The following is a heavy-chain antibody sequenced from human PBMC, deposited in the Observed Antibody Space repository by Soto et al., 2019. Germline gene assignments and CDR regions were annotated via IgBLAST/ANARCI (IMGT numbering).Heavy chain of an antibody. Sequence: SETLSLTCTVSGGSISSGGYYWSWIRQHPGKGLEWIGYIYYSGSTYYNPSLKSRVTISVDTSKNQFSLKLSSVTAEDTAVYFCIKGGYDLQDSGTYGTFDDWGRGTLVTVSS. CDR3: IKGGYDLQDSGTYGTFDD. CDR1: GGSISSGGYY. V-gene: IGHV4-31*03. J-gene: IGHJ4*02. CDR2: IYYSGST. D-gene: IGHD1-26*01.